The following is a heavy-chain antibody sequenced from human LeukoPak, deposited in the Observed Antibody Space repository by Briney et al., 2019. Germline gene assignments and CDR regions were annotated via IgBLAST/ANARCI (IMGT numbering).Heavy chain of an antibody. CDR3: AKTYGHFDD. CDR1: GFTFTSYT. CDR2: ITSSSSYI. Sequence: GGSLRLSCAASGFTFTSYTMNWVRQAPGKGLEWVPSITSSSSYIYYADSVKGRFTISRDNAKNSLYLQMTSLRVEDTAVYYCAKTYGHFDDWGQGTLVTVSS. J-gene: IGHJ4*02. V-gene: IGHV3-21*01. D-gene: IGHD4-17*01.